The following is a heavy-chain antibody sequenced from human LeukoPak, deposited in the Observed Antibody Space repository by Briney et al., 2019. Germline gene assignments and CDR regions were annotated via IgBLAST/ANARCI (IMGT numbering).Heavy chain of an antibody. D-gene: IGHD6-19*01. Sequence: PGGSLRLSCVASGFTFSSYWMSWVRQAPGKGLEWVANIKQDGSDKNYVDSVKGRFTISRDNAKNSLCLQMNSLRAEDAAIYYCAKPFGSGWTPLDYWGQGTLVTVSS. CDR2: IKQDGSDK. CDR1: GFTFSSYW. J-gene: IGHJ4*02. CDR3: AKPFGSGWTPLDY. V-gene: IGHV3-7*01.